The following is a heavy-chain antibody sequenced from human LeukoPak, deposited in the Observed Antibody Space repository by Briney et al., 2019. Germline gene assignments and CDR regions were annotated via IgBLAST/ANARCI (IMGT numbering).Heavy chain of an antibody. J-gene: IGHJ4*02. V-gene: IGHV3-30*02. D-gene: IGHD3-22*01. CDR2: IRYDGSNK. CDR1: RFTFSSYG. CDR3: ARVGAYYYDSSGWDY. Sequence: GGSLRLSCAASRFTFSSYGMHWVRQAPGKGLEWVAFIRYDGSNKYYADSVKGRFTISRDNSKNTLYLQMNSLRAEDTAVYYCARVGAYYYDSSGWDYWGQGTLVTVSS.